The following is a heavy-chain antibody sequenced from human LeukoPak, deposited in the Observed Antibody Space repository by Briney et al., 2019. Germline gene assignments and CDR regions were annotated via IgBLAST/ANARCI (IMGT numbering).Heavy chain of an antibody. CDR3: ARGVFN. Sequence: GGTLRLSCAASGFTFSSYGMSWVRQAPGKGLEWVSAISGSGGSTYYADSVRGRFTISRDNSKNTLFLQMNSLRVEDTAVYYCARGVFNWGQGTLVTVSS. CDR2: ISGSGGST. J-gene: IGHJ4*02. V-gene: IGHV3-23*01. CDR1: GFTFSSYG. D-gene: IGHD3-10*01.